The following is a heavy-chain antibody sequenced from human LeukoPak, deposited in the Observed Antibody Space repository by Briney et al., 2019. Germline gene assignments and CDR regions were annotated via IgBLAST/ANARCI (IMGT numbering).Heavy chain of an antibody. Sequence: GESLKISCKGSGYSFINYWIGWVRQLPGKGLEWMGIIYPGDSDARYSPSFQGQVTISADKSISTAYLQWSSLKASDTAMYYCARQGYGSGSYYIRYWGQGTLVTVSS. CDR2: IYPGDSDA. CDR3: ARQGYGSGSYYIRY. CDR1: GYSFINYW. V-gene: IGHV5-51*01. D-gene: IGHD3-10*01. J-gene: IGHJ4*02.